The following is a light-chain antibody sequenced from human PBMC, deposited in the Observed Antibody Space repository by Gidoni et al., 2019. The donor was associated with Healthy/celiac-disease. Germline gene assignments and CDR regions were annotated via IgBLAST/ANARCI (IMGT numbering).Light chain of an antibody. J-gene: IGKJ3*01. Sequence: EIVLTQSPATLSLSPGERATLPCRDSQSVSSYLAWYQQKPGQAPRLLTYDASNRATGIPAMFRCSGSGTDFALTISSLGPEDFAVYYCQRLSNWPPITFGPGTKVDIK. CDR2: DAS. CDR3: QRLSNWPPIT. V-gene: IGKV3-11*01. CDR1: QSVSSY.